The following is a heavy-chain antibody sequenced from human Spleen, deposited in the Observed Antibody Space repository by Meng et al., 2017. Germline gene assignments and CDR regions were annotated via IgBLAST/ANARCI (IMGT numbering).Heavy chain of an antibody. V-gene: IGHV3-23*04. CDR3: AKVSEGIWGGFDL. CDR2: LSGSGDSK. J-gene: IGHJ2*01. Sequence: GELGESGGGFVQFGGSPRLSCAASGFTFSSYAMSWVRQARGKGLEWVTVLSGSGDSKYYADSVKGRFTIPRENSKDTLYLQVNSLRAEDTAVYYCAKVSEGIWGGFDLWGRGTLVTVSS. D-gene: IGHD3-16*01. CDR1: GFTFSSYA.